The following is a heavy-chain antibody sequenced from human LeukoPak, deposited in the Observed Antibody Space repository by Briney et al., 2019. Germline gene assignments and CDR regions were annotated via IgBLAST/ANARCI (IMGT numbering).Heavy chain of an antibody. Sequence: SETLSLTCAVSGGSISSSSYYWGWIRQPPGTGLEWLGSIYYSGSTYYNPSLKSRVTISVDTSKNQFSLKLSSVTAADTAVYYCARVEELLGIDYWGQGTLVTVSS. CDR1: GGSISSSSYY. D-gene: IGHD1-26*01. CDR3: ARVEELLGIDY. J-gene: IGHJ4*02. V-gene: IGHV4-39*07. CDR2: IYYSGST.